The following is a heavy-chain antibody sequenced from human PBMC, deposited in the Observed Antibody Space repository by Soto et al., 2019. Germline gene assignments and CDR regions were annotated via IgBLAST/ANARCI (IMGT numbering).Heavy chain of an antibody. J-gene: IGHJ5*02. CDR2: LYYSGST. CDR1: GDSISSYY. V-gene: IGHV4-59*01. Sequence: SETLSLTCTVSGDSISSYYWSWIRQPPGKGLEWIGYLYYSGSTNHNPSLKSRVTISVDTSKNQFSLKLSSVTAADTAVYYCARAIAVAANWFDPWGQGTLVTVSS. CDR3: ARAIAVAANWFDP. D-gene: IGHD6-19*01.